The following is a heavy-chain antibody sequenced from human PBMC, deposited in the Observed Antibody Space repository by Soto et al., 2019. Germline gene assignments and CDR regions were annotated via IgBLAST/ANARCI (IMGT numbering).Heavy chain of an antibody. J-gene: IGHJ4*02. D-gene: IGHD5-12*01. CDR1: GFTFSSNW. CDR2: IKSDGSII. CDR3: ATVDPTSGYVY. V-gene: IGHV3-74*01. Sequence: GGSLRLSCAASGFTFSSNWMHWVRQAPGKGLAWVSRIKSDGSIINYADSVKGRFTISRDNAKNTLYLQMNSLTAEDTAVYYCATVDPTSGYVYWGEGALVTVTS.